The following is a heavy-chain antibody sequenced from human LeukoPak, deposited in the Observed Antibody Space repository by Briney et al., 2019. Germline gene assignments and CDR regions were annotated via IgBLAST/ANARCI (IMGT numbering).Heavy chain of an antibody. Sequence: GRSLRLSCAASGFTFSSYAMHWVRQAPGKGLEWVAVISYDGSNKYYADSVKGRFTISRDNSKNTLYLQMNSLRAEDTAVYYCARDYYYGSGSSGQYYFDYWGQGTLVTVSS. J-gene: IGHJ4*02. CDR3: ARDYYYGSGSSGQYYFDY. CDR2: ISYDGSNK. CDR1: GFTFSSYA. D-gene: IGHD3-10*01. V-gene: IGHV3-30*14.